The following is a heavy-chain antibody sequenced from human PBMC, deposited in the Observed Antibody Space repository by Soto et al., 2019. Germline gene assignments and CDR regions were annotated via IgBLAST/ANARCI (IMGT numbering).Heavy chain of an antibody. CDR3: VRVRTVTATFYYYYGMDV. CDR2: INHSGST. CDR1: GGSFSGYY. J-gene: IGHJ6*02. V-gene: IGHV4-34*02. Sequence: QVQLQQWGAGLLKPSETLSLTCAVYGGSFSGYYWSWIRQPPGKGLEWIGEINHSGSTNYNPSLKSRVTISVDTSKNQFSLKLSSVTAADTAVYYCVRVRTVTATFYYYYGMDVWGQGTTVTVSS. D-gene: IGHD2-21*02.